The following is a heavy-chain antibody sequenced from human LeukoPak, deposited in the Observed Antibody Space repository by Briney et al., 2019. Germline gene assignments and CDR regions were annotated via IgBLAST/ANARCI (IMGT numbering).Heavy chain of an antibody. CDR2: IYYSGST. J-gene: IGHJ6*02. CDR3: ARGYPGSSSWYPYYYYGMDV. D-gene: IGHD6-13*01. V-gene: IGHV4-39*01. Sequence: SETLSLTCTVSGGSISSSSYYWGWIRQPPGKGLEWIGSIYYSGSTYYNPSLKSRVTISVDTSKNQFSLKLSSVTAADTAVYYCARGYPGSSSWYPYYYYGMDVWGQGTTVTVSS. CDR1: GGSISSSSYY.